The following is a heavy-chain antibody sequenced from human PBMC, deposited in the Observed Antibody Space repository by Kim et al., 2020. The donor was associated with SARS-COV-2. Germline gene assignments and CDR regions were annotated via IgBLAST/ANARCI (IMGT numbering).Heavy chain of an antibody. V-gene: IGHV3-23*01. Sequence: GGSLRLSCAVSGFTFSSYAMSWVRQAPGKGLEWVSAISGSGGSTYYADPVKGRFTISRDKSKNTLHLQMNSPRAEDTAVYYCAKWAGDWYFNLWGRGTLVTVSS. CDR1: GFTFSSYA. CDR2: ISGSGGST. CDR3: AKWAGDWYFNL. J-gene: IGHJ2*01.